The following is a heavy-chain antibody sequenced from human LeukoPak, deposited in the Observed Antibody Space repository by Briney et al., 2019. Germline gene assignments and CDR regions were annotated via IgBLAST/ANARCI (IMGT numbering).Heavy chain of an antibody. Sequence: SETLSLTCTVSGGSISSSSYYWGWIRQPPGKGLEWIGSIYYSGSTYYNPSLKSRVTISVDTSKNQFSLKLSSVTAADTAVYYCAMSTLRKWAAGRYFDYWGQGTLVTVSS. D-gene: IGHD6-19*01. J-gene: IGHJ4*02. CDR2: IYYSGST. V-gene: IGHV4-39*07. CDR3: AMSTLRKWAAGRYFDY. CDR1: GGSISSSSYY.